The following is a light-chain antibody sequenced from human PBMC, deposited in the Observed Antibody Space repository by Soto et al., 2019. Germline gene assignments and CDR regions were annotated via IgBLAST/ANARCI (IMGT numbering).Light chain of an antibody. J-gene: IGKJ1*01. V-gene: IGKV1-39*01. Sequence: DIQVTQSPSSLSASVGDRVTITCRASQSISSYLNWYQQKPGKAPKLLIYAASSLQSGVPSRFSGSGSGTDFTLTIGSLQPEDFATYYCQQSYSTPPTFGQGTKVHIK. CDR3: QQSYSTPPT. CDR1: QSISSY. CDR2: AAS.